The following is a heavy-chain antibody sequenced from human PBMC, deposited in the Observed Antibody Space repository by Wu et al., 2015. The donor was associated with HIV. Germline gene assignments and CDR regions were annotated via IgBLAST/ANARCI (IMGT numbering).Heavy chain of an antibody. CDR1: GYTFTAYY. CDR3: ARNTDSVATSLYSLGV. Sequence: QVQLVQSGAELRKSGASAKVSCTATGYTFTAYYVHWVRQAPGQGLEWMGCINPQSDDTKYAQKFQGRLTITTDELRTTAYMELSSLKSEDTAVYYCARNTDSVATSLYSLGVWGQGTVVTVS. V-gene: IGHV1-2*02. CDR2: INPQSDDT. J-gene: IGHJ6*02. D-gene: IGHD5-12*01.